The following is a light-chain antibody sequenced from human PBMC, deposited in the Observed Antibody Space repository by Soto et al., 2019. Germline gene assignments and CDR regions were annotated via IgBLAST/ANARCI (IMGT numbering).Light chain of an antibody. J-gene: IGKJ5*01. Sequence: EIVLTQSPGTLSLSPGERATLSCRASQSVSSSHLAWYQHKPGQAPRLLIYAASSRATGSPDRFSGGGSGTXXTLXXXXLXXXXXXXXXXXXXXXSPITFGQGTRLEIK. CDR2: AAS. CDR1: QSVSSSH. V-gene: IGKV3-20*01. CDR3: XXXXXSPIT.